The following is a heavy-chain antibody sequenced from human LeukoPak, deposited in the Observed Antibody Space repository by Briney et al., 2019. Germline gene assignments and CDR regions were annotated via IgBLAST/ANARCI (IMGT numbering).Heavy chain of an antibody. CDR3: AKGGRYSSSLLDY. D-gene: IGHD6-13*01. J-gene: IGHJ4*02. Sequence: VQPGGSLILSCAASGFTVSSYGMHWVRQAPGRGREWVAFIRYDGSNKYYADSVKGRFTISRDNSKNTLYLQMNSLRAEDTAVYYCAKGGRYSSSLLDYWGQGTLVTVSS. CDR2: IRYDGSNK. V-gene: IGHV3-30*02. CDR1: GFTVSSYG.